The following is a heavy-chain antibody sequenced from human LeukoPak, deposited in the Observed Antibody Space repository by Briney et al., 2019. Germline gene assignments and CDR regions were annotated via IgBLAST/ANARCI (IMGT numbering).Heavy chain of an antibody. CDR3: AREYSSTPEASFDY. D-gene: IGHD1-14*01. CDR1: GGSISSYY. V-gene: IGHV4-59*12. Sequence: ASERLSLTCTVAGGSISSYYWGWIRQPPGKGLGWNGYIYYSRSTNYNPSLKSRFTISVDTSKNQFSLKLSSVTAADTAVYYCAREYSSTPEASFDYWGQGTLVTVSS. CDR2: IYYSRST. J-gene: IGHJ4*02.